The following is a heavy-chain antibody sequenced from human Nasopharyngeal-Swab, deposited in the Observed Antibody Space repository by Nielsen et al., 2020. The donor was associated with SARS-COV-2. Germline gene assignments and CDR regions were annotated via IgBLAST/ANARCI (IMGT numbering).Heavy chain of an antibody. V-gene: IGHV1-46*01. D-gene: IGHD3-10*01. Sequence: WLRQAPGQGLEWMGIINPSGGSTSYAQKFQGRVTMTTDTSTSTAYMELRSLRSDDTAVYYCARGSLWFGDLVGYYGMDVWGQGTTVTVSS. J-gene: IGHJ6*02. CDR3: ARGSLWFGDLVGYYGMDV. CDR2: INPSGGST.